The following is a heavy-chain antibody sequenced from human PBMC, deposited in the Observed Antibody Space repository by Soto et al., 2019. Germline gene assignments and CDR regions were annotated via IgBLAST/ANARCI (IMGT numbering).Heavy chain of an antibody. CDR2: INSDGSST. Sequence: GGSLRLSCVVSGFTVSSYWMHWVRQAPGKGLVWVSRINSDGSSTSYADSVKGRFTISRDNAKNTLYLQMNSLRAEDTAVYYCARDPTYFYDSSGYYDYWGQGTLVTVSS. J-gene: IGHJ4*02. CDR3: ARDPTYFYDSSGYYDY. V-gene: IGHV3-74*01. CDR1: GFTVSSYW. D-gene: IGHD3-22*01.